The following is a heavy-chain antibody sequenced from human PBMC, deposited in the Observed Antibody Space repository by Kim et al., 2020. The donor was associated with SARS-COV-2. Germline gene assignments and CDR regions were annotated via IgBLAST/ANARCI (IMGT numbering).Heavy chain of an antibody. CDR3: ATGLRGYYYDSSGYYFGY. Sequence: GESLKISCKGSGYSFTSYWISWVRQMPGKGLEWMGRIDPSDSYTNYSPSFQGHVTISADKSISTAYLQWSSLKASDTAMYYCATGLRGYYYDSSGYYFGYWGQGTLVTVSS. V-gene: IGHV5-10-1*01. CDR1: GYSFTSYW. CDR2: IDPSDSYT. J-gene: IGHJ4*02. D-gene: IGHD3-22*01.